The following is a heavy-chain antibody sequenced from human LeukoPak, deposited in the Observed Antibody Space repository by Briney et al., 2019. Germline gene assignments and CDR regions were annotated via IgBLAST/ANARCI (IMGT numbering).Heavy chain of an antibody. CDR1: GGSISSYY. Sequence: PSETLSLTCTVSGGSISSYYWSWIRQPPGKGLEWIGYIYYSGSTNYNPSLKSRVTISVDTSKNQFSLKLSSVTAADTAAYYCARVAAAGTYYFDYWGQGTLVTVSS. V-gene: IGHV4-59*01. J-gene: IGHJ4*02. D-gene: IGHD6-13*01. CDR3: ARVAAAGTYYFDY. CDR2: IYYSGST.